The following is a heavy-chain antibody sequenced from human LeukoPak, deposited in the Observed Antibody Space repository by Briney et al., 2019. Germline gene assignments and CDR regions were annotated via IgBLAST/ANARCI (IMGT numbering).Heavy chain of an antibody. D-gene: IGHD1-26*01. J-gene: IGHJ3*02. CDR2: IYPGDSDT. CDR1: GYNFNNSW. V-gene: IGHV5-51*01. Sequence: GESLKISCKGSGYNFNNSWIDWVRQMPGKGLEWMGLIYPGDSDTRYSPSFQGQVTISVDRSKSTAYVQWNTLKASDTAIYYCARRWVTEDAYDIWGQGTMVTVSS. CDR3: ARRWVTEDAYDI.